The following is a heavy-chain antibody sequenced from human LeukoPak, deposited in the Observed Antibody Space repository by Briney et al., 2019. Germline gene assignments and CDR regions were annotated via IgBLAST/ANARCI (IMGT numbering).Heavy chain of an antibody. CDR3: ARVGDYYDSSGYLDY. Sequence: SVKVSCKASGGTFSSYAISWVRQAPGQGLEWMGGIIPIFGTANYAQKFQGRVTITTDESTSTAYMELSRLRSDDTAVYYCARVGDYYDSSGYLDYWGQGTLVTVSS. V-gene: IGHV1-69*05. D-gene: IGHD3-22*01. J-gene: IGHJ4*02. CDR2: IIPIFGTA. CDR1: GGTFSSYA.